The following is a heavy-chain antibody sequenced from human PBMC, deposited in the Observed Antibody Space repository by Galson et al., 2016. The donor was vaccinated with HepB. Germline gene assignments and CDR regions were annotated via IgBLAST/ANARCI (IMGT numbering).Heavy chain of an antibody. CDR1: GFTFRGYE. V-gene: IGHV3-23*01. J-gene: IGHJ3*01. D-gene: IGHD4-23*01. CDR3: AKDHPVVTPGAFDL. CDR2: TSISGGRT. Sequence: SLRLSCAVSGFTFRGYEMNWVRQAPGKGLEWVSRTSISGGRTYYAESVKGRFTISRDDSKSTLYLQMNSLRADDAAVYFCAKDHPVVTPGAFDLWGQGTQVTVS.